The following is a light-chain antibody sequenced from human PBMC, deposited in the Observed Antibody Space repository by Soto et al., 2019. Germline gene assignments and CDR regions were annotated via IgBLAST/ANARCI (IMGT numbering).Light chain of an antibody. V-gene: IGKV2-30*01. CDR2: KVS. J-gene: IGKJ2*01. Sequence: DVVMTKSPLSLPVTLGQPASISCRSSQSLVYSDGNTYLNWFQQRPGQSPRRLVSKVSNRDSGVPDRFSGSGSATDFTLKISRVEAEDVGVYYGMQGTHWPYTFGQGNKLEIK. CDR3: MQGTHWPYT. CDR1: QSLVYSDGNTY.